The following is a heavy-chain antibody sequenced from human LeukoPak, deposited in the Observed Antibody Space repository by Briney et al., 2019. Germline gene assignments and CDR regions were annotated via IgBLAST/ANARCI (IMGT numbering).Heavy chain of an antibody. CDR2: IYPGDLDT. CDR3: ARQDAAFGY. CDR1: GYKFSNYW. Sequence: GESLKISCKGSGYKFSNYWIGWVRQVPGKGLEWMGIIYPGDLDTRYSPSFQGQVTISADTSITTAYLQWSSLKASDTAMYYCARQDAAFGYWGQGTLVTVSS. V-gene: IGHV5-51*01. J-gene: IGHJ4*02. D-gene: IGHD6-25*01.